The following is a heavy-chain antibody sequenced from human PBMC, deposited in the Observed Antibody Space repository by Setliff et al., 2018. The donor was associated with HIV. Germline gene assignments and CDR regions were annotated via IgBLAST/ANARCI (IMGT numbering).Heavy chain of an antibody. Sequence: SVKVSCKASGGTFSSYAISWVRQAPGQGLEWMGGIIPIFGTANYAQKFQGRVTITTDESTSTAYMELSSLRSEDTAVYYCATDLVATIRPVGPDTSHWGQGTLVTVSS. CDR2: IIPIFGTA. J-gene: IGHJ4*02. CDR1: GGTFSSYA. V-gene: IGHV1-69*05. CDR3: ATDLVATIRPVGPDTSH. D-gene: IGHD5-12*01.